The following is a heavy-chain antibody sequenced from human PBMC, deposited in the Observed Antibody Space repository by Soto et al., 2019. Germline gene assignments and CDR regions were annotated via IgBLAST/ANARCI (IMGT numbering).Heavy chain of an antibody. CDR3: ARGDGGSIGAYSFDP. D-gene: IGHD1-26*01. V-gene: IGHV4-30-2*01. Sequence: SETLSLTCAVSGGSISSGGYSWSWIRQPPGKGLEWIGYIYHSGSTYYNPSLKSRVTISVDRSKNQFSLKLSSVTAADTAVYYCARGDGGSIGAYSFDPWGQGTLVTVSS. J-gene: IGHJ5*02. CDR2: IYHSGST. CDR1: GGSISSGGYS.